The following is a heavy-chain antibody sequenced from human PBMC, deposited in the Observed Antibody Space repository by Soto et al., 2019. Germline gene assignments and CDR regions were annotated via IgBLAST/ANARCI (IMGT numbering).Heavy chain of an antibody. J-gene: IGHJ5*02. Sequence: GASMKVSCKASGYTFTSYGISWVRQAPGQGLEWMGWISAYNGNTNYAQKLQGRVTMTTDTSTSTAYMELRSMRYDDTAVYYCARVDIAVAGRLFDPWGQGTLVTVSS. D-gene: IGHD6-19*01. V-gene: IGHV1-18*04. CDR2: ISAYNGNT. CDR1: GYTFTSYG. CDR3: ARVDIAVAGRLFDP.